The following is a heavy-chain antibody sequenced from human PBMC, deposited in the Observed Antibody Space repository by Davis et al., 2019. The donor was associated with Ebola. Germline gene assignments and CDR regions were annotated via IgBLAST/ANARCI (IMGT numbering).Heavy chain of an antibody. CDR1: GFTFTSAW. CDR3: MSRGLVSATDEAFDS. V-gene: IGHV3-15*05. Sequence: GESLKISCAASGFTFTSAWLSWVRQAPGKGLEWVGRIKSKISGGTINYAAPVKGRFTISRDDSKNTVYLQMNSLKAEDTGMYYCMSRGLVSATDEAFDSWGQGTVVTVSS. CDR2: IKSKISGGTI. J-gene: IGHJ3*02. D-gene: IGHD1-1*01.